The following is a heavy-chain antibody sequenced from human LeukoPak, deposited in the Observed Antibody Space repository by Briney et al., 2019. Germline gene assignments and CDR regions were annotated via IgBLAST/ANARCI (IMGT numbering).Heavy chain of an antibody. CDR3: ARGTTFDY. J-gene: IGHJ4*02. V-gene: IGHV4-34*01. Sequence: SETLSPTCADYGGSFSGYYWSWIRQPPGKGLEWIGEINHSGSTNYNPSLKSRVTISVDTSKNQFSLKLSSVTAADTAVYYCARGTTFDYWGQGTLVTVSS. CDR1: GGSFSGYY. D-gene: IGHD1-14*01. CDR2: INHSGST.